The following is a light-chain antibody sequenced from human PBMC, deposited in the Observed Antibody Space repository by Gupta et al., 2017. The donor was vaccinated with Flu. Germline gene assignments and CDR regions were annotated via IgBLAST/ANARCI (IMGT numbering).Light chain of an antibody. V-gene: IGKV2-28*01. CDR1: QCLLRRSGYSE. CDR3: KQYLHLVT. Sequence: SSGSSIQCLLRRSGYSELDWYVQKPGQSPQLLIYWASNRATGVPDRFSGSGSGTEFTLKISRVEAEDVGVYYCKQYLHLVTFGPGTKVEIQ. CDR2: WAS. J-gene: IGKJ3*01.